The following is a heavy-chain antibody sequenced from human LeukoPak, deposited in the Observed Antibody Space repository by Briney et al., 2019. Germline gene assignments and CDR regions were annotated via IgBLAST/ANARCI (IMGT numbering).Heavy chain of an antibody. D-gene: IGHD3-16*01. CDR2: ISPDGSSA. J-gene: IGHJ4*02. CDR1: GFSFSSYW. Sequence: GGSLRLSCAASGFSFSSYWMHWVRQAPGKGLVWVARISPDGSSALSADSVRGRFTISRDNADNTLYLQMNSLRAEDTAVYYCARVNVCPRCHFDYWGQGTLVTVSS. CDR3: ARVNVCPRCHFDY. V-gene: IGHV3-74*03.